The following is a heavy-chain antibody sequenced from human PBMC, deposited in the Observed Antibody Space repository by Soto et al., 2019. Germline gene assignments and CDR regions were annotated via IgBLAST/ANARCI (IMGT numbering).Heavy chain of an antibody. CDR1: GFTFSDCA. D-gene: IGHD6-19*01. CDR2: ISGTGRST. CDR3: AKGNTSGWYFFDY. J-gene: IGHJ4*02. Sequence: GGSLRLSCEASGFTFSDCAMSWVRQAPGKGLEWVSGISGTGRSTFYADSVKDRFTISRDNSKNTVYLQMTSLRAEDTAVYYCAKGNTSGWYFFDYWGQGTLVTVSS. V-gene: IGHV3-23*01.